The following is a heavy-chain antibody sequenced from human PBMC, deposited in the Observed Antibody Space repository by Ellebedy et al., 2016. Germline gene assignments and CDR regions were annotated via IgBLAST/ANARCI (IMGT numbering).Heavy chain of an antibody. J-gene: IGHJ4*01. CDR3: RQGHYADL. Sequence: GESLKISXAGSGSTFSGYTMNWVRQAPGKGLEWVSTISAGSDTTRLADSVKGRFTISRDSSKNSVYLRMNNLRLEDTAVYYCRQGHYADLWGQGTLVTVSS. D-gene: IGHD4-17*01. CDR2: ISAGSDTT. V-gene: IGHV3-23*01. CDR1: GSTFSGYT.